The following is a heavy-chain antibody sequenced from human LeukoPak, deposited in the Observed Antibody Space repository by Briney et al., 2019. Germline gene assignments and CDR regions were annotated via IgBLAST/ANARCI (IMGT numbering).Heavy chain of an antibody. Sequence: SETLSLTCTVSGGSVSSGYYYWSWIRQAPGKGLEWIGNIYYSGSTSYNPSLKSRVTISVDTSKNQFSLKLSSVTAADTAVYYCARDSTTYYDILTGYSPYYYYGMDVWGQGTTVTVSS. V-gene: IGHV4-61*01. CDR2: IYYSGST. CDR3: ARDSTTYYDILTGYSPYYYYGMDV. J-gene: IGHJ6*02. CDR1: GGSVSSGYYY. D-gene: IGHD3-9*01.